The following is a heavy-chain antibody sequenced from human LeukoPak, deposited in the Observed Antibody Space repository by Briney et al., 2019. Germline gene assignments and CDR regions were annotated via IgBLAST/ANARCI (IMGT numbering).Heavy chain of an antibody. CDR2: IIPIFGTA. V-gene: IGHV1-69*13. CDR3: AKGSSTTCPCYRDY. Sequence: SVKVSCKASGGTFSSYAISWVRQAPGQGLEWMGGIIPIFGTANYAQKFQGRVTITADESTSTAYMELSSLRSEDTALYYCAKGSSTTCPCYRDYWGQGTLVTVSS. D-gene: IGHD2-2*01. J-gene: IGHJ4*02. CDR1: GGTFSSYA.